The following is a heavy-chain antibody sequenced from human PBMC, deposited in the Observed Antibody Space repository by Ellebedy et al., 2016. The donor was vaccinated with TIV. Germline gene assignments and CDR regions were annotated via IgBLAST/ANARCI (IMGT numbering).Heavy chain of an antibody. D-gene: IGHD2-21*02. CDR1: GFTFSNAW. CDR2: IKSKTDGGTT. J-gene: IGHJ3*02. V-gene: IGHV3-15*01. CDR3: TTEDVTEDNAFDI. Sequence: GESLKISCAASGFTFSNAWMSWVRQAPGKGLEWVGRIKSKTDGGTTDYAAPVKGRFTISRDDSKNTLYLQMNSLKTEDTAVYYCTTEDVTEDNAFDIWGQGTMVTVSS.